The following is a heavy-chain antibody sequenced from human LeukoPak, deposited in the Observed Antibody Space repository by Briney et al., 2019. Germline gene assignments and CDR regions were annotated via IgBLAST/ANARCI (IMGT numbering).Heavy chain of an antibody. Sequence: PGGSLRLSCAASGFTFSDSYMSWIRQAPGKGLEWVSYISSSRSYTNYADSVKGRFTISRDNAKNSLYLQMNSLRAEDTAVYYCARGYISPRMNWFDPWGQGTLVTVSS. V-gene: IGHV3-11*05. D-gene: IGHD3-16*02. CDR3: ARGYISPRMNWFDP. CDR2: ISSSRSYT. CDR1: GFTFSDSY. J-gene: IGHJ5*02.